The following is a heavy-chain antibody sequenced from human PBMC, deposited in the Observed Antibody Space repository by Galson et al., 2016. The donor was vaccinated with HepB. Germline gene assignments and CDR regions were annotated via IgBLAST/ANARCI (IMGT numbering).Heavy chain of an antibody. CDR3: AKSKGGVWSYYFDY. V-gene: IGHV3-33*06. Sequence: SLRLSCAASAFTFSNYGMHWVRQAPGKGLEWVAGIWTDGSNKYYGDSVKGRFTISRDNSKNTLYLQMNSLRAEDTGVYYCAKSKGGVWSYYFDYWGQGTLVTVSS. CDR1: AFTFSNYG. J-gene: IGHJ4*02. CDR2: IWTDGSNK. D-gene: IGHD6-19*01.